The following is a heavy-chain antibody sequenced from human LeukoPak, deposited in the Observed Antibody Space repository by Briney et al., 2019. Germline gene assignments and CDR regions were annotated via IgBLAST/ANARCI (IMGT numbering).Heavy chain of an antibody. V-gene: IGHV3-20*01. CDR3: ASVADYDYVWGSPYMDV. CDR2: IHWNGGST. J-gene: IGHJ6*03. Sequence: GGSLRLSCAASGFTFDDYGMNWVRQAPGKGLEWVSGIHWNGGSTGYADSVKGRFTISRDNAKNSLYLQMNSLRAEDTALYHCASVADYDYVWGSPYMDVWGKGTTVTISS. D-gene: IGHD3-16*01. CDR1: GFTFDDYG.